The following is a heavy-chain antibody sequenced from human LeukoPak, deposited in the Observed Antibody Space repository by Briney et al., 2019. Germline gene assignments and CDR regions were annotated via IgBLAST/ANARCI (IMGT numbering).Heavy chain of an antibody. V-gene: IGHV1-8*02. J-gene: IGHJ4*02. CDR1: GYTFTGYY. D-gene: IGHD5-24*01. CDR3: ARDRRDGGGGFDY. CDR2: INPNSGNT. Sequence: WASVKVSCKASGYTFTGYYMHWVRQAPGQGLEWMGWINPNSGNTGYAQKFQGRVTMTRNTSISTAYMELRSLRSDDTAVYYCARDRRDGGGGFDYWGQGTLVTVSS.